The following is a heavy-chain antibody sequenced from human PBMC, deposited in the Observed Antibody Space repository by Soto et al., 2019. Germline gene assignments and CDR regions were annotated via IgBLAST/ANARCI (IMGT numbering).Heavy chain of an antibody. V-gene: IGHV1-18*01. Sequence: GASVKVSCKASGYTFTSYGISWVRQAPGQGLEWMGWISAYNGNTNYAQQLQGRVTMTPDPSTSTAYMALKSLRSDDPAVYYCARCRGYSGYDDSMDVWGQGPTVPGSP. CDR1: GYTFTSYG. J-gene: IGHJ6*01. CDR3: ARCRGYSGYDDSMDV. CDR2: ISAYNGNT. D-gene: IGHD5-12*01.